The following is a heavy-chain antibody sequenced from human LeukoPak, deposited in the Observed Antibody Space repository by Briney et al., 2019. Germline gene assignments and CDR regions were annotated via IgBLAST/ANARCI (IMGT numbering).Heavy chain of an antibody. J-gene: IGHJ4*02. D-gene: IGHD1-26*01. CDR1: GFTFEKYV. CDR2: IYGSGVSI. Sequence: AGGSLRLSCVASGFTFEKYVMNWVRQAPGKGLEWLATIYGSGVSISYADSVKGRFTISRDNSNNTLYLQMNSLRAEDTAMYFCAKDLGWELPAEAYRGQGILVTVSS. CDR3: AKDLGWELPAEAY. V-gene: IGHV3-23*01.